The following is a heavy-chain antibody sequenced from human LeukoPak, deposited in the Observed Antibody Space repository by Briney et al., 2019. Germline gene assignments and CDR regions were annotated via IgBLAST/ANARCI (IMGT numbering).Heavy chain of an antibody. V-gene: IGHV3-7*01. CDR1: GFIFGHYW. CDR3: ARRREAKDL. CDR2: IKEDGTMR. Sequence: PGGSLRLSCAASGFIFGHYWMSWVRQAPGKGLEWVANIKEDGTMRFYADSVKGRFTISRDNVKKSLLLQMNSLRAEDMAVYYCARRREAKDLWGQGTLVTVSS. J-gene: IGHJ4*02.